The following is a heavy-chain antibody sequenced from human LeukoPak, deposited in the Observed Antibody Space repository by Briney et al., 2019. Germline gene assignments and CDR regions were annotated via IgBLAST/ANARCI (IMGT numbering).Heavy chain of an antibody. V-gene: IGHV4-59*12. D-gene: IGHD3-16*01. J-gene: IGHJ6*02. CDR1: GGSISSYY. Sequence: SETPSLTCTVSGGSISSYYWSWIRQPPGKGLEWIGYIYYSGSTNYNPSLKSRVTISVDTSKNQFSLKLSSVTAADTAVYYCARDRAYSSGVLYGGVPRLRFVMDVWGQGTAVTVSS. CDR2: IYYSGST. CDR3: ARDRAYSSGVLYGGVPRLRFVMDV.